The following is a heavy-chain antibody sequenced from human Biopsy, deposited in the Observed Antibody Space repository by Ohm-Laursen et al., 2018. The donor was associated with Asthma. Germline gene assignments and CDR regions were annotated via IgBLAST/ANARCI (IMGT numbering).Heavy chain of an antibody. CDR1: GGTFNYA. CDR2: IIPIFGTT. J-gene: IGHJ4*02. CDR3: ASETGHSYGSGSEYYFDY. Sequence: SVKVSCKASGGTFNYAITWVRQAPGQGLVWMGGIIPIFGTTNYAQKFKGRVTITADESSSTAYMELSSLRSEDTAVYYCASETGHSYGSGSEYYFDYWGLGTLVTVSS. V-gene: IGHV1-69*13. D-gene: IGHD3-10*01.